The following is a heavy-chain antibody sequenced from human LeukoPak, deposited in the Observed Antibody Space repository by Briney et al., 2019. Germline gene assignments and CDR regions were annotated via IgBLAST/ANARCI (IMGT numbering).Heavy chain of an antibody. CDR1: GGSISTSDYY. J-gene: IGHJ4*02. Sequence: SETLSLTCTVSGGSISTSDYYWGWIRQPPGKGLEWIGSIYYSGSTYYNPSLKSRVTISVDTSKNQFSLKLSSVTAADTAVYYCARDVTAAFDYWGQGTLVTVSS. V-gene: IGHV4-39*02. CDR2: IYYSGST. CDR3: ARDVTAAFDY. D-gene: IGHD6-13*01.